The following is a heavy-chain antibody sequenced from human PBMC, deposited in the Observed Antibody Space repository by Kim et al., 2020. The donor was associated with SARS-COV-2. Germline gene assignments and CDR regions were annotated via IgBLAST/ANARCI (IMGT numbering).Heavy chain of an antibody. CDR3: ARDAYCGGDCYPPSFDY. Sequence: ASVKVSCKASGYTFTSYGISWVRQAPGQGLEWMGWISAYNGNTNYAQKLQGRVTMTTDTSTSTAYMELRSLRSDDTAVYYCARDAYCGGDCYPPSFDYWGQGTLVTVSS. CDR2: ISAYNGNT. CDR1: GYTFTSYG. D-gene: IGHD2-21*02. J-gene: IGHJ4*02. V-gene: IGHV1-18*04.